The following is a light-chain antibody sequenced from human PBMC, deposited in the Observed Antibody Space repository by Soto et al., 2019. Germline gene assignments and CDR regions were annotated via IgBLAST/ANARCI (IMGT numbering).Light chain of an antibody. J-gene: IGKJ5*01. V-gene: IGKV3-11*01. CDR1: QSVSTF. CDR3: QQRGDWPPIT. Sequence: EIVFSQSPATLSLSPGERAILSCRASQSVSTFLAWFQQKPGQPPRLLIYNASNRTTGIPARFSGSGSGTDFTLTISSLEPEDFAVYYCQQRGDWPPITFGQGTRLAIK. CDR2: NAS.